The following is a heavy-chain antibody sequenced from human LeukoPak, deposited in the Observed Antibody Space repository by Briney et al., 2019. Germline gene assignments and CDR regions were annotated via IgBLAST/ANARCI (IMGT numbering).Heavy chain of an antibody. Sequence: ASVKVSCKASGYTFTGYYMHWVRQAPGQGLEWMGWISAYNGNTNYAQKLQGRVTMTTDTSTSTAYMELRSLRSDDTAVYYCARSRRSGSYRLLDYWGQGTLVTVSS. CDR1: GYTFTGYY. CDR2: ISAYNGNT. J-gene: IGHJ4*02. V-gene: IGHV1-18*04. CDR3: ARSRRSGSYRLLDY. D-gene: IGHD1-26*01.